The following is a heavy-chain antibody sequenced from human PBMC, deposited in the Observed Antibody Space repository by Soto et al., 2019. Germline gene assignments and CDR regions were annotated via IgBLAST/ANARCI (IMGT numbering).Heavy chain of an antibody. J-gene: IGHJ4*02. CDR2: IGAGGDDT. Sequence: EVHLLDSGGGWVQPGGSLRLSCAASGFTFNNFALSWVRQAPGKGLEWVSTIGAGGDDTYYADSVKGRFTISRDNSTNMLFLQMNGLGAEDTAMYYCAKDETGATRYWGQGTLVTVSS. V-gene: IGHV3-23*01. CDR3: AKDETGATRY. CDR1: GFTFNNFA. D-gene: IGHD1-7*01.